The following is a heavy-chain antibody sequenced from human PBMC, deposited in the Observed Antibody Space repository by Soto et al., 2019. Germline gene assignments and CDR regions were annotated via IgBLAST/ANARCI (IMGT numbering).Heavy chain of an antibody. Sequence: GASVKVSCKASGYTFTGYYMQWVRQAPGQGLEWMGWINPNSGGTNYAQKFQGWVTMTRDTSISTAYMELSRLRSDDTAVYYCARDREYYGSGSSDYGMDVWGQGTTVTVSS. CDR1: GYTFTGYY. V-gene: IGHV1-2*04. CDR2: INPNSGGT. CDR3: ARDREYYGSGSSDYGMDV. D-gene: IGHD3-10*01. J-gene: IGHJ6*02.